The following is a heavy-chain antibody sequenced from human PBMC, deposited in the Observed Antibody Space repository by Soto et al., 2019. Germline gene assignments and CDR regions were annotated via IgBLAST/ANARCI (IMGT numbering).Heavy chain of an antibody. D-gene: IGHD3-22*01. CDR1: GGSIDSSTYY. Sequence: QLQLQESGPGLVKPSETLSLTCTVSGGSIDSSTYYWGWIRQPPGKGLEWIGSIFYSGNTFYNPSLKSRITISVDTSKNQFSLKLSSVTAADTAVYYCARHSTGYYYSWFDPWGQGTLVTVSS. CDR3: ARHSTGYYYSWFDP. J-gene: IGHJ5*02. V-gene: IGHV4-39*01. CDR2: IFYSGNT.